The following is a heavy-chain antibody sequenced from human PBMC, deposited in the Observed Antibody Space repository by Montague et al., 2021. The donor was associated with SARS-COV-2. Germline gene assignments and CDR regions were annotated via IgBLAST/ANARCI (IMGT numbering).Heavy chain of an antibody. D-gene: IGHD1-26*01. V-gene: IGHV4-61*02. CDR1: DGSINTDTYF. CDR3: ARGAKYNGFYHTFED. CDR2: IWTSGTT. J-gene: IGHJ4*02. Sequence: TLSLTCTVSDGSINTDTYFWSWIRQPAGKGLEWIVRIWTSGTTKYNPTLKSRVTMSMDTSKKQFSLNVTSVTAADTAVYYCARGAKYNGFYHTFEDWGQGTLVTVSS.